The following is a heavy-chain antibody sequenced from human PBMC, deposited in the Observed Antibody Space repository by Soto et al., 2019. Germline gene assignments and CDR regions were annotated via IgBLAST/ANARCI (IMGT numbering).Heavy chain of an antibody. J-gene: IGHJ6*02. CDR3: AKDWRMDV. Sequence: EVQLLESGGGLVQPGGSLRLSCAASGFTFSTYAINWVRQAPGKGLEWVSDISSSGGSGGSTHYAESVKGRFTISRDNSKNTLYLQMNSLRAEDTAVYYCAKDWRMDVWGQGTKVTVSS. CDR2: ISSSGGSGGST. V-gene: IGHV3-23*01. CDR1: GFTFSTYA.